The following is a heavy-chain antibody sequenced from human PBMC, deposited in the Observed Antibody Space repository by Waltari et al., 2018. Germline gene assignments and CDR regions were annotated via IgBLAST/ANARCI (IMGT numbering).Heavy chain of an antibody. V-gene: IGHV1-8*01. J-gene: IGHJ4*02. CDR2: MNPNSGNT. CDR1: GYTFTSYD. Sequence: QVQLVQSGAEVKKPGASVKVSCKPSGYTFTSYDINWVRQATGQGLEWMGWMNPNSGNTGYAQKFQGRVTMTRNPSRSAAYMELTNLRSEDTAVYYCARRQDNSGSLYYFDYWGQGTLVTVSS. CDR3: ARRQDNSGSLYYFDY. D-gene: IGHD3-22*01.